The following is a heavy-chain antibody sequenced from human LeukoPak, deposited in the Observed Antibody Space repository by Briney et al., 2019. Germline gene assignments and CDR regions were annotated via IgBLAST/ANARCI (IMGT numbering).Heavy chain of an antibody. CDR2: IIPILGIA. Sequence: SVKVSCKASGGTFSSYAISWVRQAPGQGLEWMGRIIPILGIANYAQKFQRRVTITADKSTSTAYTELSSLRSEDTAVYYCARASDYYDSSGYYLDWGQGTLVTVSS. J-gene: IGHJ4*02. V-gene: IGHV1-69*04. CDR3: ARASDYYDSSGYYLD. D-gene: IGHD3-22*01. CDR1: GGTFSSYA.